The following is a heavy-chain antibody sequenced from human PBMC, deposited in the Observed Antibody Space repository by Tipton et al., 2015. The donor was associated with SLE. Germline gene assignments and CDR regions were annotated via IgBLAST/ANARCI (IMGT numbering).Heavy chain of an antibody. Sequence: LSCAVYGGSFSGYYWSWIRQPPGKGLEWIGEINHSGSTNYNPSLKSRVTISVDTSKNQFSLKLSSVTAADTAVYYCARGRDFWGKGTTVTVSS. CDR1: GGSFSGYY. CDR2: INHSGST. J-gene: IGHJ6*04. CDR3: ARGRDF. V-gene: IGHV4-34*01.